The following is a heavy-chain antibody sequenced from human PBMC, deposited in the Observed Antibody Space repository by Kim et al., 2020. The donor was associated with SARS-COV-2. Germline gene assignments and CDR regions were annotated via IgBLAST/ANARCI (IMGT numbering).Heavy chain of an antibody. CDR3: ARGGTEYYDILTGYYPKAGFDY. Sequence: GGSLRLSCAASGFTFSSYWMSWVRQAPGKGLEWVANIKQDGSEKYYVDSVKGRFTISRDNAKNSLYLQMNSLRAEDTAVYYCARGGTEYYDILTGYYPKAGFDYWGQGTLVTVSS. J-gene: IGHJ4*02. D-gene: IGHD3-9*01. V-gene: IGHV3-7*01. CDR2: IKQDGSEK. CDR1: GFTFSSYW.